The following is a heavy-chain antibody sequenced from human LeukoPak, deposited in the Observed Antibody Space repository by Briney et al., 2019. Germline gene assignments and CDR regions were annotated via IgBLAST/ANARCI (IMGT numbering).Heavy chain of an antibody. Sequence: SVKVSCKASGGTFSSYAISWVRQAPGQGLEWMGGTIPIFGTANYAQKFQGRVTITTDESTSTAYMELSSLRSEDTAVYYCARVARGTEPIYYYYYMDVWGKGTTVTVSS. J-gene: IGHJ6*03. CDR3: ARVARGTEPIYYYYYMDV. D-gene: IGHD3-10*01. V-gene: IGHV1-69*05. CDR2: TIPIFGTA. CDR1: GGTFSSYA.